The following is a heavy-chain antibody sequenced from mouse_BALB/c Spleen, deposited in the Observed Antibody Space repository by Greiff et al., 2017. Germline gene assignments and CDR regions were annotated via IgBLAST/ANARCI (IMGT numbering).Heavy chain of an antibody. Sequence: VQVVESGAELVRPGTSVKVSCKASGYAFTNYLIEWVKQRPGQGLEWIGVINPGSGGTNYNEKFKGKATLTADKSSSTAYMQLSSLTSDDSAVYFCARDGNYAMDYWGQGTSVTVSS. D-gene: IGHD2-3*01. CDR2: INPGSGGT. V-gene: IGHV1-54*01. CDR3: ARDGNYAMDY. CDR1: GYAFTNYL. J-gene: IGHJ4*01.